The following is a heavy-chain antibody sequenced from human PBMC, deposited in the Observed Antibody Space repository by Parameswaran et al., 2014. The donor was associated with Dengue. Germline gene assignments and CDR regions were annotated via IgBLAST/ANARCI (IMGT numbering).Heavy chain of an antibody. V-gene: IGHV1-69*01. Sequence: WVRQAPGQGLEWMGGIIPIFGTANYAQKFQGRVTITADESTSTAYMELSSLRSEDTAVYYCASFRSYGGYFDYWGQGTLVTVSS. D-gene: IGHD4-23*01. J-gene: IGHJ4*02. CDR3: ASFRSYGGYFDY. CDR2: IIPIFGTA.